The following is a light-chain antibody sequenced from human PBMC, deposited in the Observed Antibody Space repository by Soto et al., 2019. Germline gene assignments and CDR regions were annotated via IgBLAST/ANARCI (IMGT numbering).Light chain of an antibody. CDR1: QSVSSY. J-gene: IGKJ5*01. CDR2: DAS. Sequence: EFVFTQSPATLSMSPGERATLFCRASQSVSSYFAWYQQKPGQAPNLLIYDASNRATGIPARFSDSGSGTDFTLTISSLEPEDFAVYYCPQRSNWPLTFCQGARLEI. V-gene: IGKV3-11*01. CDR3: PQRSNWPLT.